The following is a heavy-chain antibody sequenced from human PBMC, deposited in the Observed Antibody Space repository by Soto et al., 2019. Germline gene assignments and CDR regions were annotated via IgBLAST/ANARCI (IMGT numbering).Heavy chain of an antibody. V-gene: IGHV3-30-3*01. D-gene: IGHD6-13*01. Sequence: GGLLRHSCVGAGDSSRTYAMHRVRQAPGKGLEWVAVISFDGSRKYYAGSVKGRFTLSRDNPQNTLYLQMNSLRGEDTAVYYCARVAYSNGWYEEYWGQGTLVTVSS. CDR3: ARVAYSNGWYEEY. CDR1: GDSSRTYA. J-gene: IGHJ4*01. CDR2: ISFDGSRK.